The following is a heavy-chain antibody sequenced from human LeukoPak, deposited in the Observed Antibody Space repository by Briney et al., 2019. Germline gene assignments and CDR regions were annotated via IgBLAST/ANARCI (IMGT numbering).Heavy chain of an antibody. J-gene: IGHJ5*02. CDR2: INPNSGRT. D-gene: IGHD6-13*01. V-gene: IGHV1-2*02. CDR1: GYTFTGYY. Sequence: ASVKVSCKASGYTFTGYYMNWVRQAPGQGLEWMGWINPNSGRTNYAHNFQGRVTLTRDPSISTAYMELTGLTSNDTGVYYCARTREYSSTWFFPPFDPWGQGILVTVSS. CDR3: ARTREYSSTWFFPPFDP.